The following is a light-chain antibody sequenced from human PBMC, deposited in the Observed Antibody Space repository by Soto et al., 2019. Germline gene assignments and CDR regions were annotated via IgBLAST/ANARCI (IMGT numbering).Light chain of an antibody. Sequence: EIVLTQSPGTLSLSPGERATLSCRASQSVTSSYLAWYQQKPGQAPRLLIYGASTRATCLPDRFSGSGSGTDFTLTISRLEPEDFAVYYCQQYGNSPYTFGQGTKLEIK. V-gene: IGKV3-20*01. CDR1: QSVTSSY. J-gene: IGKJ2*01. CDR3: QQYGNSPYT. CDR2: GAS.